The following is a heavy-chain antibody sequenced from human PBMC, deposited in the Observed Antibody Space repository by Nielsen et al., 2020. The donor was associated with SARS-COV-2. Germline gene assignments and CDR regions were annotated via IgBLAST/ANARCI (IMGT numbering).Heavy chain of an antibody. D-gene: IGHD5-12*01. V-gene: IGHV4-39*07. CDR3: ARYSGYDYGNRRSPLDY. CDR2: INHSGST. CDR1: GGSISSSSYY. Sequence: SETLSLTCTVSGGSISSSSYYWSWIRQPPGKGLEWIGEINHSGSTNYNPSLKSRVTISVDTSKNQFSLKLSSVTAADTAVYYCARYSGYDYGNRRSPLDYWGQGTLVTVSS. J-gene: IGHJ4*02.